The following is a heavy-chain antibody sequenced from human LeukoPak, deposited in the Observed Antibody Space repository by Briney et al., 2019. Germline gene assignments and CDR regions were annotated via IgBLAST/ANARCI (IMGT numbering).Heavy chain of an antibody. CDR3: ARGESGYYLDYAFDI. V-gene: IGHV4-4*07. CDR2: IYTSGSI. CDR1: GVSISSYY. D-gene: IGHD3-3*01. Sequence: SETLSLTCTVSGVSISSYYWSWIRQPAGKGLEWIGRIYTSGSINYNPSLKSRVTMSVDTSKNQFSLKLSSVTAADTAVYYCARGESGYYLDYAFDIWGQGTIVTVSS. J-gene: IGHJ3*02.